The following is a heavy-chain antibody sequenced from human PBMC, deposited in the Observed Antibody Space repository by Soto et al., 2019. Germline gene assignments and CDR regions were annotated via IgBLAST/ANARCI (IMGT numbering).Heavy chain of an antibody. D-gene: IGHD3-22*01. V-gene: IGHV4-59*01. J-gene: IGHJ4*02. CDR3: ASSPSVNYDSSGYYYFDY. CDR1: GGSISSYY. Sequence: QVQLQESGPGLVKPSETLSLTCTVSGGSISSYYWSWIRQPPGKGLEWIGYIYYSGSTNYNPSLKSRVTISVDTSKNQFSLKLSSVTAADTAVYYCASSPSVNYDSSGYYYFDYWGQGTLVTVSS. CDR2: IYYSGST.